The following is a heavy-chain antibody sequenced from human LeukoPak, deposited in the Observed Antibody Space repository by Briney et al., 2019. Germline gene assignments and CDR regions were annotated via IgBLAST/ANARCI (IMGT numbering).Heavy chain of an antibody. J-gene: IGHJ3*02. Sequence: PGGSLRLSCAASGFTFSSYAMSWVRQAPGKGLEWVSAISGSGGSTYYADSVKGRFTISRDNSKNTLYLQMNSLRAEDTAVYYCAKDRKGSVFYYDAFDIWGRGTMVTVSS. D-gene: IGHD2-8*01. V-gene: IGHV3-23*01. CDR2: ISGSGGST. CDR3: AKDRKGSVFYYDAFDI. CDR1: GFTFSSYA.